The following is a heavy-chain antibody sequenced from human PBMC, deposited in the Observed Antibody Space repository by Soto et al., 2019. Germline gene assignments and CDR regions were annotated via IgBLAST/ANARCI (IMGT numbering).Heavy chain of an antibody. CDR2: IYYIGST. V-gene: IGHV4-31*03. CDR3: ARDLQYSRLFYGMDV. Sequence: SETLSLTCTVSGGSISSSSYYWGWIRQHPGKGLEWIGYIYYIGSTYYNPSLKSRVTISLDTSKNQFSLKLTSVTAADTAVYYCARDLQYSRLFYGMDVWGQGTTVTVSS. J-gene: IGHJ6*02. CDR1: GGSISSSSYY. D-gene: IGHD6-13*01.